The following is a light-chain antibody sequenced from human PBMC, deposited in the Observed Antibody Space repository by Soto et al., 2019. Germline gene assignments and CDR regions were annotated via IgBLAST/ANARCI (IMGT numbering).Light chain of an antibody. J-gene: IGLJ2*01. V-gene: IGLV2-11*01. CDR3: CSCAGAHPYVL. CDR2: DVT. CDR1: SSDLRTFHY. Sequence: QSALTQPRSVSGSPGQSVTISCAAASSDLRTFHYVSWYQQHPGKAPKNVIYDVTKRPSGVPARFSGSKSGNTAYLTISGLQSEYEAEYFCCSCAGAHPYVLFGGGTKLTVL.